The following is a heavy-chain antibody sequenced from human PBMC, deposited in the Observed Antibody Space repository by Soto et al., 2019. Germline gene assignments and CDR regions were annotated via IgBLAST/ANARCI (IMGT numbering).Heavy chain of an antibody. CDR2: IIPILGIA. CDR1: GGTFSSYT. V-gene: IGHV1-69*08. Sequence: QVQLVQSGAEVKKPGSSVKVSCKASGGTFSSYTISWVRQAPGQGLEWMGRIIPILGIANYAQKFQGRVTITAKKSTSTAYMELSSLRSEDTAVYYCAKDYGGKDGDYWGQGTLVTVSS. CDR3: AKDYGGKDGDY. D-gene: IGHD4-17*01. J-gene: IGHJ4*02.